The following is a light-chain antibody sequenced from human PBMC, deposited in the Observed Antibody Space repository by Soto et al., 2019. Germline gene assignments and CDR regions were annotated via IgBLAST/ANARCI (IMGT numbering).Light chain of an antibody. Sequence: DIPMTQSPSSLSASLGDRVTITCRAGENIIYYLNWYQQKPGKVPKLLIYGASRLESGVPSRFSGSGSGTEFTLTIRSLQPEDFATYYCQHSYTAPWSFGQGTVVE. J-gene: IGKJ1*01. V-gene: IGKV1-39*01. CDR1: ENIIYY. CDR3: QHSYTAPWS. CDR2: GAS.